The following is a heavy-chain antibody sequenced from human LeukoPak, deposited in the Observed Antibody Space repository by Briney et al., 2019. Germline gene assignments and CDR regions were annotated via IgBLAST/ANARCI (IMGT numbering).Heavy chain of an antibody. V-gene: IGHV3-7*01. D-gene: IGHD3-3*01. CDR3: ARDNFWSGYSDY. CDR2: IKQDGSEK. Sequence: GGSLRLACAASGFTFSSDWMSWVRQAPGEGRGWVANIKQDGSEKYYVDSVKGRFTIPRDNAKNSLYLQMNSLRAEDTAVYYCARDNFWSGYSDYWGQGTLVTVSS. J-gene: IGHJ4*02. CDR1: GFTFSSDW.